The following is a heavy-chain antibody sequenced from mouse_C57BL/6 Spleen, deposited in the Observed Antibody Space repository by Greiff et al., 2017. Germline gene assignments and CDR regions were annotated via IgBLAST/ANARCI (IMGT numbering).Heavy chain of an antibody. CDR2: IWAGGST. CDR3: ASYYGNYFDY. V-gene: IGHV2-9*02. CDR1: GFSLTSYG. D-gene: IGHD2-1*01. Sequence: VQGVESGPGLVAPSQSLSITCTVSGFSLTSYGVHWVRQPPGKGLEWLGVIWAGGSTNYNSALMSRLSISKDNSKSQVFLKMNSLQTDDTAMYYCASYYGNYFDYWGQGTTLTVSS. J-gene: IGHJ2*01.